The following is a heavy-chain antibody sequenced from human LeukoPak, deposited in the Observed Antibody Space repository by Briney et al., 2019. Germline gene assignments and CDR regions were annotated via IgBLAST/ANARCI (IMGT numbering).Heavy chain of an antibody. V-gene: IGHV3-30*03. CDR2: ISYDGSNK. CDR3: ARALYDSSGYSTTLIDY. D-gene: IGHD3-22*01. Sequence: GGSLRLSCAASGFTFSSYGMHWVRQAPGKGLEWVAVISYDGSNKYYADSVKGRFTISRDNSKNTLYLQMNSLRAEDTAVYYCARALYDSSGYSTTLIDYWGQGTLVTVSS. CDR1: GFTFSSYG. J-gene: IGHJ4*02.